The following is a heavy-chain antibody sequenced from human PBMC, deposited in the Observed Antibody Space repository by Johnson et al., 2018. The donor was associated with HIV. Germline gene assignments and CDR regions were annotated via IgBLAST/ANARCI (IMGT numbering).Heavy chain of an antibody. CDR1: GFTFDDYD. D-gene: IGHD6-13*01. V-gene: IGHV3-9*01. CDR3: AKDVSSSSWFFAFDI. J-gene: IGHJ3*02. CDR2: ISWNSGSI. Sequence: VQLVESGGSVVQPGGSLRLSCVASGFTFDDYDMTWVRQSPGKGLEWVSGISWNSGSIGYADSVKGRFTISRDNAKNSLYLQMNSLRAEDTALYYCAKDVSSSSWFFAFDIWGQGTMVTVAS.